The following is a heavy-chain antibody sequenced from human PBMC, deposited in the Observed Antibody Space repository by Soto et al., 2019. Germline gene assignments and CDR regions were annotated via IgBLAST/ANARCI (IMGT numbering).Heavy chain of an antibody. CDR2: ISYNGNNK. D-gene: IGHD6-19*01. J-gene: IGHJ3*01. CDR3: AKDRGHVAVAAISGGGDLDK. Sequence: QIQLVESGGGVVQPGTSQKLSCTASGFALSSYGMHWVRPAPGKGLEWVSVISYNGNNKYYADSVRGRFTISGDNSRSTLYLQMDSLRPEDTAVYYCAKDRGHVAVAAISGGGDLDKWGQGTTVTVSS. CDR1: GFALSSYG. V-gene: IGHV3-30*18.